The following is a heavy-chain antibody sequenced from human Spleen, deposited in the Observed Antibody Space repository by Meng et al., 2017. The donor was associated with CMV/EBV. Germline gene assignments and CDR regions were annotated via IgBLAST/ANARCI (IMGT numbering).Heavy chain of an antibody. J-gene: IGHJ6*02. D-gene: IGHD3-10*01. V-gene: IGHV1-69*10. CDR3: ARDQRSRITMVRGALLRNYGLDV. CDR2: IIPILGIA. Sequence: SVKVSCKASGGTFSSYAISWVRQAPGQGLEWMGGIIPILGIANYAQKFQGRVTMTRDTSTSTVYMELSSLRSEDTAVYYCARDQRSRITMVRGALLRNYGLDVWGQGTTVTVSS. CDR1: GGTFSSYA.